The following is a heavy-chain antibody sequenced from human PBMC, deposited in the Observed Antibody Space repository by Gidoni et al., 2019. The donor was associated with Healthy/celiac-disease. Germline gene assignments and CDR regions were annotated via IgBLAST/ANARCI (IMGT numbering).Heavy chain of an antibody. CDR1: VFTLGDYD. D-gene: IGHD3-22*01. V-gene: IGHV3-49*03. J-gene: IGHJ4*02. Sequence: EVQLVESGGGLVQPGRSLRLSCTASVFTLGDYDMSWFRQAPGKGLEWVGFIRSKAYVGTTEYAASVKGRFTISRDDSKSIAYLQMNSLKTEDTAVYYCTRDLLGLDYDSSAVDYWGQGTLVTVSS. CDR3: TRDLLGLDYDSSAVDY. CDR2: IRSKAYVGTT.